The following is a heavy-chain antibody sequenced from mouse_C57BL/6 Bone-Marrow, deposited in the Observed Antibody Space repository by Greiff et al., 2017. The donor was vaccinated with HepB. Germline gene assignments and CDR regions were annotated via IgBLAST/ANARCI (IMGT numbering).Heavy chain of an antibody. V-gene: IGHV1-22*01. CDR3: ATYYYGSSSHY. D-gene: IGHD1-1*01. Sequence: EVQLQQSGPELVKPGASVKMSCKASGYTFTDYNMHWVKQSHGKSLEWIGYINPNNGGTSYNQKFKGKATLTVNKSSSTAYMELRSLTSEDSAVYYCATYYYGSSSHYWGQGTTLTVSS. J-gene: IGHJ2*01. CDR2: INPNNGGT. CDR1: GYTFTDYN.